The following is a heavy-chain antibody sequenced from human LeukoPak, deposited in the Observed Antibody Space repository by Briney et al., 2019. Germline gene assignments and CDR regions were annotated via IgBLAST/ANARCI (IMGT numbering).Heavy chain of an antibody. D-gene: IGHD3-22*01. J-gene: IGHJ4*02. V-gene: IGHV4-30-4*08. Sequence: PSETLSLTCTVSGGSISSGDYYWSWIRRPPGKGLEWIGYIYYSGSTYYNPSLKSRVTISVDTSKNQFSLKLSSVTAADTAVYYCARGGAIVNGDYWGQGTLVTVSS. CDR2: IYYSGST. CDR3: ARGGAIVNGDY. CDR1: GGSISSGDYY.